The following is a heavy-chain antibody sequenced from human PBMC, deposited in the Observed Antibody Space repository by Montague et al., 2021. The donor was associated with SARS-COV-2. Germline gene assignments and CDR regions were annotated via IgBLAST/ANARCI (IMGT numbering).Heavy chain of an antibody. D-gene: IGHD3-3*01. CDR3: ARAQPMFGVVNSYFDY. V-gene: IGHV4-31*03. CDR2: NYYSGST. Sequence: TLSLTCTVSGGSISSGGYYWSWLRHHPGKGLEWIGYNYYSGSTYYNPSLKSSVTISVDTSKNQFSLKLSSVTAADTAVYYCARAQPMFGVVNSYFDYWGQGTLVTVSS. CDR1: GGSISSGGYY. J-gene: IGHJ4*02.